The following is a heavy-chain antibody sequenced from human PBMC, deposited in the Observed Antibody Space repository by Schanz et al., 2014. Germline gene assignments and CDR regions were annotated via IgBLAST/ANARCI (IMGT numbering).Heavy chain of an antibody. Sequence: QVQLVESGGGVVQPGGSLRLSCEASGFTFKNFGMHWVRQTPGKGLEWMAFIWYDGSNKIYADSVKGRFTIPRDNSNNTLFLQMSSLRVEATAIYYCAKDSVLVATGHDYFDYWGQGTLVTVSS. CDR1: GFTFKNFG. CDR3: AKDSVLVATGHDYFDY. J-gene: IGHJ4*02. V-gene: IGHV3-30*02. D-gene: IGHD2-21*01. CDR2: IWYDGSNK.